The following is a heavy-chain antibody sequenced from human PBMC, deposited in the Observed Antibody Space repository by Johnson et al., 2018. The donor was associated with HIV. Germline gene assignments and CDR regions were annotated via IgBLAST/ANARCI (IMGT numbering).Heavy chain of an antibody. CDR1: GFTFDDYA. CDR3: ARQLNYDRSGQGGGLDI. CDR2: ISWNSGSI. Sequence: QLVESGGGLVQPGRSLRLSCAASGFTFDDYAMHWVRQAPGKGLEWVSGISWNSGSIGYADSVKGRFTISRDNAKNSLYLQMNSLRAEDTALYYCARQLNYDRSGQGGGLDIWGQGTLVTVSS. D-gene: IGHD3-22*01. J-gene: IGHJ3*02. V-gene: IGHV3-9*01.